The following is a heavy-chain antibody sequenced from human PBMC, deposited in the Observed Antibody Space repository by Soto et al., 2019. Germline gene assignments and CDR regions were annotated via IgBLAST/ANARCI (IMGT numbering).Heavy chain of an antibody. Sequence: VQLVESGGGVVQPGRSLRLSCAASGFTFSSYGMHWVRQAPGKGLEWVAVIWYDGSNKYYADSVKGRFTISRDNSKNTLYLQMNSLRAEDTAVYYCATTGYYYDSSGYPGLNYWGQGTLVTVSS. J-gene: IGHJ4*02. D-gene: IGHD3-22*01. CDR2: IWYDGSNK. V-gene: IGHV3-33*01. CDR1: GFTFSSYG. CDR3: ATTGYYYDSSGYPGLNY.